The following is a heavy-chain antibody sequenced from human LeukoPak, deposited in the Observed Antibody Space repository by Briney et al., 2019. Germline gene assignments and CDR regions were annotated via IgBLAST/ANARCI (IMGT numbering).Heavy chain of an antibody. Sequence: PSETLSLTCTVSGYSISNGYYWGWIRQPPGTGLEWIGSSYPSGSTFYNPSLKSRVTISVDTSKNQFSLRLSSVTAADTAVYYCARSYASSWYWNWFDPWGQGTLVTVSS. V-gene: IGHV4-38-2*02. CDR3: ARSYASSWYWNWFDP. CDR1: GYSISNGYY. CDR2: SYPSGST. J-gene: IGHJ5*02. D-gene: IGHD6-13*01.